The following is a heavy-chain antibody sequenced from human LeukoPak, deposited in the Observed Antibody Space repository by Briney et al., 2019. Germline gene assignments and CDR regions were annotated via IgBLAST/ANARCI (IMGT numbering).Heavy chain of an antibody. CDR1: GFTFDDYA. CDR3: AKGVNYDILTGRLDY. D-gene: IGHD3-9*01. V-gene: IGHV3-9*01. CDR2: ISWNSGSI. Sequence: GGSLRLSCAASGFTFDDYAMHWVRQAPGKGLEWVSGISWNSGSIGYADSVKGRFTISRDNAKNSLYLQMNSLRAEDTALYYCAKGVNYDILTGRLDYWGQGTLVTVSS. J-gene: IGHJ4*02.